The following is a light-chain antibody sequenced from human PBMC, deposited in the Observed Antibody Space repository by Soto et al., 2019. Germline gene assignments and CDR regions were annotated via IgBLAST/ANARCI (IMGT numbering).Light chain of an antibody. CDR3: QQYNNYPRT. CDR2: AAS. Sequence: DIQMTQSPSSLSASVGDRVTITCRASQGISHDVAWFQQKPGKAPKSLIHAASSLQSGVPSKFSGSGSGTKFTLTITSLQPEDSATYYCQQYNNYPRTLGGGTKVDIK. CDR1: QGISHD. J-gene: IGKJ4*01. V-gene: IGKV1-16*02.